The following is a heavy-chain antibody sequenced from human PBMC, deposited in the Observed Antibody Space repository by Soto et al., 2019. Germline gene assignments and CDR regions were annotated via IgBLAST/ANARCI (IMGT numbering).Heavy chain of an antibody. D-gene: IGHD6-13*01. J-gene: IGHJ4*02. V-gene: IGHV4-59*01. Sequence: NPSETLSLTCTVSGGSISSYYWSWIRQPPGKGLEWIGYIYYSGSTNYNPSLKSRVTISVDTSKNQFSLKLSSVTAADTAVYYCARAAAAAGRYFDYWGQGTLVTVSS. CDR1: GGSISSYY. CDR3: ARAAAAAGRYFDY. CDR2: IYYSGST.